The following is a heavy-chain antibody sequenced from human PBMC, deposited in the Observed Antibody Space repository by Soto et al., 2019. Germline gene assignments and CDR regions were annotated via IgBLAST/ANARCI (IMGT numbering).Heavy chain of an antibody. D-gene: IGHD4-4*01. Sequence: GYCPPLGNPTQTLPLTCHFSGLSLSTSAVGVGWIRQPPGKALEWLALIYWNDDKRYSPSLKSRLTITKDTSKNQVVLTMTNMGPVETASEGCTDLRGGLHGAWGQGTRVTVS. J-gene: IGHJ4*02. CDR2: IYWNDDK. CDR1: GLSLSTSAVG. V-gene: IGHV2-5*01. CDR3: TDLRGGLHGA.